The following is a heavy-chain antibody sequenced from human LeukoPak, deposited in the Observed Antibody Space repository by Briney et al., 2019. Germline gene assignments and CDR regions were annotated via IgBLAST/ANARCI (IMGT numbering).Heavy chain of an antibody. J-gene: IGHJ4*02. CDR1: GGSFSGYY. CDR3: ARGRYYYDSSGYLLFDY. CDR2: INHSGST. Sequence: SETLSLTCAVYGGSFSGYYWSWIRQPPGKGLEWIGEINHSGSTNYNPSFKSRVTISVDTSKNQFSLKLSSVTAADTAVYYCARGRYYYDSSGYLLFDYWGQGTLVTVSS. D-gene: IGHD3-22*01. V-gene: IGHV4-34*01.